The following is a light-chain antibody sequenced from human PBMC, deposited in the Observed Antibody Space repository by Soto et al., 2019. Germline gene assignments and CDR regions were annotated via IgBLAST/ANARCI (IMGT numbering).Light chain of an antibody. CDR1: QSVSSSY. Sequence: EIVLTQSPGTLSLSLGERATLSCRASQSVSSSYLAWYQQKPGQAPRLLIYGASSRATGIPDRFSGSGSGTDFTLTISRLEPEDFAVYYCQQYGSSPQTFGRGTKVEIK. CDR2: GAS. J-gene: IGKJ1*01. V-gene: IGKV3-20*01. CDR3: QQYGSSPQT.